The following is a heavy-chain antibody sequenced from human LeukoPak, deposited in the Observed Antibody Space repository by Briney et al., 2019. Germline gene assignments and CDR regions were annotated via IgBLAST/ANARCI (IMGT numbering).Heavy chain of an antibody. CDR3: ARDRDYYDSSGYFDAYYFDY. V-gene: IGHV1-46*01. CDR2: INSSGGST. D-gene: IGHD3-22*01. CDR1: GYTFTSYY. Sequence: ASVKVSCKASGYTFTSYYMHWVRQAPGQGLEWMGIINSSGGSTSYAQKFQGRVTMTRDTSTSTVYMELSSLRSEDTAVYYCARDRDYYDSSGYFDAYYFDYWGQGTLVTVSS. J-gene: IGHJ4*02.